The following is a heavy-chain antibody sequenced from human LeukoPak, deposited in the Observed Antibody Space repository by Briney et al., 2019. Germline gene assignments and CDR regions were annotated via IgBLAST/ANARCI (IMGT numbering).Heavy chain of an antibody. CDR1: GFPLTAYA. D-gene: IGHD1-26*01. Sequence: GGPLSLPCAVPGFPLTAYAMSGSRRAPGKGLEWVSAPSSSDAGTYYADSVRGRFTISRDNSKNTLYLQMNSLRAEDTAVYYCARDPYSGSYSAYYYYYMDVWGKGTTVTVSS. CDR3: ARDPYSGSYSAYYYYYMDV. J-gene: IGHJ6*03. CDR2: PSSSDAGT. V-gene: IGHV3-23*01.